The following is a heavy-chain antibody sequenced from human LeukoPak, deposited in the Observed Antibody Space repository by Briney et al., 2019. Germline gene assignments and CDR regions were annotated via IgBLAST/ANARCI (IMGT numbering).Heavy chain of an antibody. J-gene: IGHJ5*02. Sequence: GGSLRLSCAASGFTVSSNYMSWVRQAPGKGLEWVSVIYSGGSTYYADSVKGRFTISRHNSKNTLYLQMNSLRAEDTAAYYCARDHYGGNSGWFDHWGQGTLVTVSS. CDR1: GFTVSSNY. CDR3: ARDHYGGNSGWFDH. D-gene: IGHD4-23*01. CDR2: IYSGGST. V-gene: IGHV3-53*04.